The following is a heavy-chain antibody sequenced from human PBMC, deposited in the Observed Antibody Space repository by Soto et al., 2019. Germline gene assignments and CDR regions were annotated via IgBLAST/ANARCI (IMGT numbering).Heavy chain of an antibody. V-gene: IGHV3-73*02. CDR2: IRSKANSYET. CDR1: GFTFSCSA. D-gene: IGHD3-3*01. J-gene: IGHJ4*02. CDR3: ARGVYDFWSGHPQGVEY. Sequence: EVQLVESGGGLVQPGGSLKLCCAASGFTFSCSAMHWVRQASGKGLEWVGRIRSKANSYETEYAVSVKGRFTISRDDSRNTAYLQMHSLKPEDTAVYYCARGVYDFWSGHPQGVEYWGQGTVVTVSS.